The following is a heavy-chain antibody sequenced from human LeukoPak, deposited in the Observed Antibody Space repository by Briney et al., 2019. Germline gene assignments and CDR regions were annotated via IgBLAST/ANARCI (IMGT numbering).Heavy chain of an antibody. J-gene: IGHJ4*02. V-gene: IGHV3-23*01. CDR2: ISGSGGST. CDR1: GFTFSSYG. Sequence: GRSLRLSCAASGFTFSSYGMHWVRQAPGKGLEWVSAISGSGGSTYYADSVKGRFTISRDNSKNTLYLQMNSLRAEDTAVYYCAKELWFGELLSGVFDYWGQGTLVTVSS. D-gene: IGHD3-10*01. CDR3: AKELWFGELLSGVFDY.